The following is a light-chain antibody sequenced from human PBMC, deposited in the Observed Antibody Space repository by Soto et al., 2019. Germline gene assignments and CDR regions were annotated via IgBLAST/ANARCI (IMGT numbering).Light chain of an antibody. J-gene: IGKJ4*01. CDR3: QQYNNWPLT. CDR2: GAS. Sequence: EIVMTQSPSTLSVSPGERATLSCRASQSVSSNLAWYQQEPGQGPRLLIYGASTRATGIPARFSGSGSGTEFTLTISSLQSEDFAVYYCQQYNNWPLTFGGGTKVDIK. V-gene: IGKV3-15*01. CDR1: QSVSSN.